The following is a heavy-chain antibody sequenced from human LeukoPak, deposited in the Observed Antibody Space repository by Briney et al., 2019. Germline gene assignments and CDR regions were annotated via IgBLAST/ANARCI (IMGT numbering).Heavy chain of an antibody. CDR1: GFTFSDHY. V-gene: IGHV3-23*01. CDR3: VREDTPATANY. CDR2: ISGGGDIT. D-gene: IGHD2-21*02. Sequence: PGGSLRLSCAASGFTFSDHYRDWVRQAPGKGLEWVSAISGGGDITYYADSVTGRFTISRDNSKDTLFLQMHSLRPGDTAVYYCVREDTPATANYWGQGTLVTISS. J-gene: IGHJ4*02.